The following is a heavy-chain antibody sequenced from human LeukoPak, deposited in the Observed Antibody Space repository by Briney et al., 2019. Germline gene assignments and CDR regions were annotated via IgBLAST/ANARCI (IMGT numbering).Heavy chain of an antibody. CDR2: IYSGGST. CDR3: ARDMGTDYFDY. D-gene: IGHD1-14*01. CDR1: GFTVSSNY. Sequence: GGSLRLSCAASGFTVSSNYMSWVRQAPGKGLEWVSVIYSGGSTYYADSVKGRFTISRDNSKNTLYLQMNSLRAEDTAVYYCARDMGTDYFDYWGQGTLVTVSS. J-gene: IGHJ4*02. V-gene: IGHV3-66*01.